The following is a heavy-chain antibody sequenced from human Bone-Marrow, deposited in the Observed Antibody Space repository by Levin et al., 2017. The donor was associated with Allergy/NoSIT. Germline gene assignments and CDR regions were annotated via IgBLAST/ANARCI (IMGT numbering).Heavy chain of an antibody. CDR3: ARGPPGVMITFGGVIVN. CDR2: ISSSGSTI. Sequence: GGSLRLSCAASGFTFSSYEMNWVRQAPGKGLEWVSYISSSGSTIYYADSVKGRFTISRDNAKNSLYLQMNSLRAEDTAVYYCARGPPGVMITFGGVIVNWGQGTLVTVSS. CDR1: GFTFSSYE. D-gene: IGHD3-16*02. V-gene: IGHV3-48*03. J-gene: IGHJ4*02.